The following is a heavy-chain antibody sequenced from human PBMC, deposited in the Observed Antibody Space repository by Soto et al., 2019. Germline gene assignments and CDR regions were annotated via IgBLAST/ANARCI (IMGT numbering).Heavy chain of an antibody. CDR1: GLTLSSFA. CDR2: ISEDGGNK. D-gene: IGHD6-19*01. J-gene: IGHJ4*02. V-gene: IGHV3-30-3*01. CDR3: ARRLTRTVSALGY. Sequence: QVHLVESGGGVVQAGRSLRLSCTASGLTLSSFAIHWVRQAPGKGLEWVSVISEDGGNKYFAESVRGRFLISRDNSKNTVYLQMNSLRLEDTAVYFCARRLTRTVSALGYWGQGTLVSVSS.